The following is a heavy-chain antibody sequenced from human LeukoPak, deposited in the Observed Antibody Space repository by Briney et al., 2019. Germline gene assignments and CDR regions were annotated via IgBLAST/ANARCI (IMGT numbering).Heavy chain of an antibody. V-gene: IGHV1-69*06. CDR1: GGTFSSYA. D-gene: IGHD3-10*01. CDR2: IIPIFGTA. J-gene: IGHJ4*02. Sequence: SVKVSCKASGGTFSSYAISWVRQAPGQGLEWMGGIIPIFGTANYAQKFQGRVTITADKSTSTAYMELSSVRSEDTAVYYCARWLYRFGEYKEFDYWGQGTLVTVSS. CDR3: ARWLYRFGEYKEFDY.